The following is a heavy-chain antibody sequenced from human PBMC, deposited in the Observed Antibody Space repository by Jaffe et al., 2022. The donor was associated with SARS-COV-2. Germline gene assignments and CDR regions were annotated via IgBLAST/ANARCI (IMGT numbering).Heavy chain of an antibody. Sequence: EVQLVESGGGLVQPGRSLRLSCTASGFTFGDYAMSWVRQAPGKGLEWVGFIRSKAYGGTTEYAASVKGRFTISRDDSKSIAYLQMNSLKTEDTAVYYCTRDQVVIIHWYWGQGTLVTVSS. CDR1: GFTFGDYA. J-gene: IGHJ4*02. CDR3: TRDQVVIIHWY. CDR2: IRSKAYGGTT. V-gene: IGHV3-49*04. D-gene: IGHD3-3*01.